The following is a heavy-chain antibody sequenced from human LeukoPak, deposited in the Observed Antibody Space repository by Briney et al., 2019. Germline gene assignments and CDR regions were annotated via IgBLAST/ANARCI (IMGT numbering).Heavy chain of an antibody. CDR3: ARDGYGSGNY. J-gene: IGHJ4*02. CDR2: IYYSGST. CDR1: GGSFSGYY. V-gene: IGHV4-30-4*08. Sequence: PSETLSLTCAVYGGSFSGYYWSWIRQPPGKGLEWIGYIYYSGSTYYNPSLKSRVTISVDTSKNQFSLKLSSVTAADTAVYYCARDGYGSGNYWGQGTLVTVSS. D-gene: IGHD3-10*01.